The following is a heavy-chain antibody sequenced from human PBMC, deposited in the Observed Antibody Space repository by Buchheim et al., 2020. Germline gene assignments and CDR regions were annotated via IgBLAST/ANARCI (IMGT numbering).Heavy chain of an antibody. CDR1: RFTFSSYS. CDR3: AREIASQWIVDV. J-gene: IGHJ6*02. Sequence: EVQLVESGGGLVQPGGSLRLSCAASRFTFSSYSMNWVRQAPGKGLEWVSYISSSSSTIYYADSVKGRFTISRANAKNSLYLQMNSLRAEDTAVYYCAREIASQWIVDVWGQGTT. V-gene: IGHV3-48*04. CDR2: ISSSSSTI. D-gene: IGHD3-3*02.